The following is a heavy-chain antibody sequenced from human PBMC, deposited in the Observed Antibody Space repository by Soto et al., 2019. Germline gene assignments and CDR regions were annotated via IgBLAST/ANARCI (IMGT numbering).Heavy chain of an antibody. D-gene: IGHD6-13*01. CDR3: AREGISRPGWVFDY. V-gene: IGHV3-64*01. J-gene: IGHJ4*02. Sequence: EVQLVESGGGLVQPGGSLRLSCAASGFTFGSYPMHWVRQAPGKGLEYVSAISTNGDSTFYANSVKGRFTISRDNSKNTLYLQMGSLRAEDMGAYYCAREGISRPGWVFDYWGQGTLVTASS. CDR1: GFTFGSYP. CDR2: ISTNGDST.